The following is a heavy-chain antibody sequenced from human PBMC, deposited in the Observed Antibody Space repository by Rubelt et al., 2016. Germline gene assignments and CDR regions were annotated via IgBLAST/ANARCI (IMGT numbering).Heavy chain of an antibody. Sequence: QVQLQQWGAGLLRPSETLSLTCAVYGGSFSGFYWSWIRQSPGKGLEWIGEINHSGFANYNPSLKSRVTMSVKTSKNQFSRKGNFWTAADTAVYYGARGGTNIASRPNFDWWGQGTLVTVSS. CDR1: GGSFSGFY. CDR3: ARGGTNIASRPNFDW. J-gene: IGHJ4*02. D-gene: IGHD2/OR15-2a*01. V-gene: IGHV4-34*01. CDR2: INHSGFA.